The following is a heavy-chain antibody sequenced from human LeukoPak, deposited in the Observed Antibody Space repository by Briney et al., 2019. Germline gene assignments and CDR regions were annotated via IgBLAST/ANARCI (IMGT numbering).Heavy chain of an antibody. D-gene: IGHD3-10*01. Sequence: GGSLRLSCAASGFTFSSYAMSWVRQAPGKGLEWVSSISYSAGSTYYADSVEGRFTISRDNSKNTLYLQMNSLRAEDTAVYYCAKVSGSGSYWGQGTLVTVSS. CDR2: ISYSAGST. CDR3: AKVSGSGSY. CDR1: GFTFSSYA. V-gene: IGHV3-23*01. J-gene: IGHJ4*02.